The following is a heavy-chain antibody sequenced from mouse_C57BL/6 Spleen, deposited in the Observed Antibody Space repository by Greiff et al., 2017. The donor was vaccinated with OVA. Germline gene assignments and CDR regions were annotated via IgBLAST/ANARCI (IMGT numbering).Heavy chain of an antibody. V-gene: IGHV14-4*01. CDR2: IDPENGDT. Sequence: EVQLQQSGAELVRPGASVKLSCTASGFNIKDDYMHWVKQRPEQGLEWIGWIDPENGDTEYASKFQGKATITADTSSNTAYLQLSSLTSEDTAVYYCTSIYYDYEGVAYWGQGTLVTVSA. J-gene: IGHJ3*01. D-gene: IGHD2-4*01. CDR1: GFNIKDDY. CDR3: TSIYYDYEGVAY.